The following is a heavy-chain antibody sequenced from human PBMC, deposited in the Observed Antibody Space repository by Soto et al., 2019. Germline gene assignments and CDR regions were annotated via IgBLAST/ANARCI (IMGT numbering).Heavy chain of an antibody. CDR1: GYTFTSFW. CDR2: IYPGDSDT. V-gene: IGHV5-51*01. D-gene: IGHD3-10*01. Sequence: GESLKISCKGSGYTFTSFWIGWVRQMPGKGLEWMGIIYPGDSDTRYSPSFQGQVTISADKSISTAYLQWSSLKASDTAMYYCARHRHYYGSGAQLDVWGQGTTVTVSS. J-gene: IGHJ6*02. CDR3: ARHRHYYGSGAQLDV.